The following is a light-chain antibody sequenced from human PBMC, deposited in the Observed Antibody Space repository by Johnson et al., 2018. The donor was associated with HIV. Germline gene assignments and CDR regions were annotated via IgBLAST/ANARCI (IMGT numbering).Light chain of an antibody. V-gene: IGLV1-51*01. J-gene: IGLJ1*01. CDR2: DSD. CDR3: GTWDSSLSVLYV. Sequence: QSVLTQPPSVSAAPGQKVTISCSGSSSNIGNNYVSWYQQLPGTAPKLLIYDSDKRPSGIPDRFSGSRSGTSATLGITGLPTGDEVDYYCGTWDSSLSVLYVFGTGTKVTVL. CDR1: SSNIGNNY.